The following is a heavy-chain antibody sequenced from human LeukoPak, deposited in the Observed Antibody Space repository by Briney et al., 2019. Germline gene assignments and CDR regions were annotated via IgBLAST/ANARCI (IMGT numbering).Heavy chain of an antibody. CDR1: GGSISSYY. Sequence: PSETLSLTCTVSGGSISSYYWSWIRQPPGKGLEWIGYIYCSGSTNYNPSLKSRVTISVDTSKNQFSLKLSSVTAADTAVYYCARGRGLRFPFDYWGQGTLVTVSS. CDR3: ARGRGLRFPFDY. CDR2: IYCSGST. V-gene: IGHV4-59*01. D-gene: IGHD5-12*01. J-gene: IGHJ4*02.